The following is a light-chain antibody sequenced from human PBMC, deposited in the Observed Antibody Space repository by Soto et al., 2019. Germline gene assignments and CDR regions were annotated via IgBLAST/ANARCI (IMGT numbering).Light chain of an antibody. Sequence: QSALTQPASVSGSPGQSITIACTGTNRDVGSYNLVSWYQQRPGEAPKLIISEVRNRPSGISYRFTGSKSGNTASLTISGLQAEDEADYYCATWDDSLNGVVLGGGTKVTVL. CDR2: EVR. V-gene: IGLV2-14*01. CDR3: ATWDDSLNGVV. J-gene: IGLJ2*01. CDR1: NRDVGSYNL.